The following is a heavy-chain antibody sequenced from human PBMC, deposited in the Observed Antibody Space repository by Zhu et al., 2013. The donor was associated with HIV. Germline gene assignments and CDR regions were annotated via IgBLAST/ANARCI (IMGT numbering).Heavy chain of an antibody. CDR3: AREITFGGVIVPGDDAFDI. CDR2: IYSGGST. V-gene: IGHV3-53*01. J-gene: IGHJ3*02. D-gene: IGHD3-16*02. Sequence: EVQLVESGGGLIQPGGSLRLSCAASGFTVSSNYMSWVRQAPGKGLEWVSVIYSGGSTYYADSVKGRFTISRDNSKNTLYLQMNSLRAEDTAVYYCAREITFGGVIVPGDDAFDIWGQGTMVTVSS. CDR1: GFTVSSNY.